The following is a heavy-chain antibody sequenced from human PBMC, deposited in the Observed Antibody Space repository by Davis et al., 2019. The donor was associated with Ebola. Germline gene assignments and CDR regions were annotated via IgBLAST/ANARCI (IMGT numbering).Heavy chain of an antibody. CDR2: IYYSGST. V-gene: IGHV4-39*02. Sequence: MPSETLSLTCTVSGGSISSSSYYWGWIRQPPGKGLEWIGSIYYSGSTYYNPSPKSRATISVDTSKNQFSLKLSSVTATDTAVYYCARDGYYYDSSGYYGRVYFDYWGQGTLVTVSS. J-gene: IGHJ4*02. CDR3: ARDGYYYDSSGYYGRVYFDY. CDR1: GGSISSSSYY. D-gene: IGHD3-22*01.